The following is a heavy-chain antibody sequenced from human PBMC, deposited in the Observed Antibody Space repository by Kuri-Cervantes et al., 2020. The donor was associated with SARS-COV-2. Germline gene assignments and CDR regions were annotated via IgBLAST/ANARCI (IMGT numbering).Heavy chain of an antibody. D-gene: IGHD3-9*01. Sequence: ASVKVSCKASGYTFPGYYMHWVRQAPGQGLEWMGWINPNSGGTNYAQKFQGWVTMTRDTSISTVYMELSRLRSDDTAVYYCARDGRTYYDILTGYSISYYFDHWGQGALVTVSS. J-gene: IGHJ4*02. CDR3: ARDGRTYYDILTGYSISYYFDH. CDR2: INPNSGGT. CDR1: GYTFPGYY. V-gene: IGHV1-2*04.